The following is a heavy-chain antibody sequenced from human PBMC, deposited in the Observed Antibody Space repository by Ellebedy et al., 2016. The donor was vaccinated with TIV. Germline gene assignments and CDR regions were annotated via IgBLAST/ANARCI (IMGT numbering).Heavy chain of an antibody. J-gene: IGHJ4*02. CDR2: ISGDGVNT. D-gene: IGHD3-22*01. V-gene: IGHV3-23*01. Sequence: GGSLRLSCAASGFTFGSFAMHWVRQAPGKGLEWLSVISGDGVNTYSAASVKGRFTITRDNFKNTLFLQVNRLRAEDTAVYYCAKGSSSGFNYDRVGFQYWGQGTLVTVYS. CDR3: AKGSSSGFNYDRVGFQY. CDR1: GFTFGSFA.